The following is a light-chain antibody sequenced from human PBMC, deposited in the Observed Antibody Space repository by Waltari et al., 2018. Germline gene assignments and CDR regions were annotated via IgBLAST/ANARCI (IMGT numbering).Light chain of an antibody. V-gene: IGKV3-20*01. CDR3: QQYGSSVMYT. J-gene: IGKJ2*01. Sequence: RGGQRVIKRCLAWYHQKPGQAPTLLIYVASNRAAGIPDRFSGSGSETDFTLTISRLEPEDFGVYYCQQYGSSVMYTFGQGTRLEIK. CDR2: VAS. CDR1: QRVIKRC.